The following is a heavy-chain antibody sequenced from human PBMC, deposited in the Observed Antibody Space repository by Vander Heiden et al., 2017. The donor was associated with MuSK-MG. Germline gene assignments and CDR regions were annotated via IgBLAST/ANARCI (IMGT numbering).Heavy chain of an antibody. CDR2: IYTSGST. Sequence: QVQLQESGPGLVKPSQTLSLTCPVSGGSISSGSYYWSWIRQPAGKGLEWIGRIYTSGSTNYNPSLKSRVTISVDTSKNQFSLKLSSVTAADTAVYYCARGLGWGSGDFDYWGQGTLVTVSS. D-gene: IGHD1-26*01. CDR1: GGSISSGSYY. J-gene: IGHJ4*02. V-gene: IGHV4-61*02. CDR3: ARGLGWGSGDFDY.